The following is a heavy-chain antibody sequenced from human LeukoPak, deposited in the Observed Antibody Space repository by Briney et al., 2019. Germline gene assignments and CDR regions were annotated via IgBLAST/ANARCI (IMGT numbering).Heavy chain of an antibody. V-gene: IGHV4-39*01. J-gene: IGHJ4*02. D-gene: IGHD3-10*01. CDR1: GDSISRSSFY. CDR3: ASPGCYASGTYCHYFDY. Sequence: PSETLSLTCTVSGDSISRSSFYGGWIRQPPGKGLEWIGSIYYSGSTYYNPSLKSRVIISVDTSKNQFSLKLSSVTAADTAVYYCASPGCYASGTYCHYFDYWGQGTLVTVSS. CDR2: IYYSGST.